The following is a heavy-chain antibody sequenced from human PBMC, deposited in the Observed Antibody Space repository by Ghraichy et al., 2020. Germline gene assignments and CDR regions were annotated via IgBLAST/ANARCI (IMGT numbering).Heavy chain of an antibody. Sequence: GGSLRLSRAASGFTVTDYWMYWVRQVPGKGLLWVSHISPAGNIINYERSLTGRFTISRDIANNTVFLQMNSLRADDTAIYYCARGEFGLGDWGQGTLVTVSS. D-gene: IGHD3/OR15-3a*01. CDR3: ARGEFGLGD. J-gene: IGHJ4*02. CDR2: ISPAGNII. CDR1: GFTVTDYW. V-gene: IGHV3-74*01.